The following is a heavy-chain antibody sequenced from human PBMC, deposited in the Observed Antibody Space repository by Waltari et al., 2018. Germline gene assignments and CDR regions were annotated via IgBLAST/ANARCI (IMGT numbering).Heavy chain of an antibody. CDR3: AKETGGTTSIAFDC. CDR1: GFTFDNYA. J-gene: IGHJ4*02. Sequence: EVQLVESGGGLVQPGRSLRLYCAASGFTFDNYAMQLVRQAPGNALELVLRINLNSAVIAYVDSANGRFPMSRDNAKSSLLLQMTRLRAEDMALYYCAKETGGTTSIAFDCWGQGPLVTVSS. CDR2: INLNSAVI. D-gene: IGHD2-8*02. V-gene: IGHV3-9*03.